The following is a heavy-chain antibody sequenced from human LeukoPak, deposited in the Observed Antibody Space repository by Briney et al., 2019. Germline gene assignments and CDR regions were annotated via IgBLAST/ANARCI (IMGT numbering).Heavy chain of an antibody. CDR2: IYHSGST. CDR1: GGSISSRNW. D-gene: IGHD3-16*02. J-gene: IGHJ4*02. V-gene: IGHV4-4*02. CDR3: ARSHDYVWGSYPDY. Sequence: NPSGTLSLTCAVSGGSISSRNWWSWVRQPPGKGLEWIGEIYHSGSTKYNPSLKSRVTMSVDQSKNQFSLKLNSVTAADTAVYYCARSHDYVWGSYPDYWGQGTLVTVSS.